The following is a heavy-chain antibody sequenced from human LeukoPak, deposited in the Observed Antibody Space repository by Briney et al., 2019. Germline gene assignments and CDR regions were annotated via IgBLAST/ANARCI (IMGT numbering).Heavy chain of an antibody. Sequence: GASVKVSCETSGYTFTNYDINWVRQASGQGLEWMGWMNPNSGNTDYAQNFRGRVTFTRDTSTRTAYMELTSPRSEDTAVYYCARSRFGRGVDFDYWGQGTLVTASS. D-gene: IGHD2-8*02. CDR3: ARSRFGRGVDFDY. J-gene: IGHJ4*02. V-gene: IGHV1-8*03. CDR2: MNPNSGNT. CDR1: GYTFTNYD.